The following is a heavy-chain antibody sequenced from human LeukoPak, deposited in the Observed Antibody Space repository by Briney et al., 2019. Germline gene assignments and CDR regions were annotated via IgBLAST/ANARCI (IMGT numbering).Heavy chain of an antibody. CDR3: ARDSLLSQASFDY. CDR1: GYTFTGYY. Sequence: GASVKVSCKASGYTFTGYYMHWVRQAPGQGLEWMGWINPNSGGTNYAQKFQGRVTMTRDTSISTAYMELSRLRSDDTAVYYCARDSLLSQASFDYWGQGTLVTVSS. J-gene: IGHJ4*02. CDR2: INPNSGGT. V-gene: IGHV1-2*02. D-gene: IGHD3-16*02.